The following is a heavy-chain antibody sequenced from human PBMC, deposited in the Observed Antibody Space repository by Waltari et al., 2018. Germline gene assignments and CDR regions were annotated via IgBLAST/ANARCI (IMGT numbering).Heavy chain of an antibody. D-gene: IGHD6-13*01. J-gene: IGHJ2*01. CDR3: ARRGQQLVGGDWYVDL. Sequence: EVQLVQSGAEVKKPGESLKISCKGSGYSFTSYWIVWVRQMPGKGLGWTGIIYPGDSDTRYSPAFQGQVTSLAYKSLRTAYLQWSSLKASDAAVYYCARRGQQLVGGDWYVDLWGRGTLVTVS. CDR2: IYPGDSDT. V-gene: IGHV5-51*03. CDR1: GYSFTSYW.